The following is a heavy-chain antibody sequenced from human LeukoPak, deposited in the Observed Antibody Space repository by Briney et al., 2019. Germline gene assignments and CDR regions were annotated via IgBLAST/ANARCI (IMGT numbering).Heavy chain of an antibody. CDR3: ARDIGDYYDSSGYYSD. Sequence: PSETLSLTRTVSGGSISSGGYYWSWIRQHPGKGLEWIGYIYYSGSTYYNPSLKSRVTISVDTSKNQFSLKLSSVTAADTAVYYCARDIGDYYDSSGYYSDWGQGTLVTVSS. CDR1: GGSISSGGYY. CDR2: IYYSGST. D-gene: IGHD3-22*01. V-gene: IGHV4-31*03. J-gene: IGHJ4*02.